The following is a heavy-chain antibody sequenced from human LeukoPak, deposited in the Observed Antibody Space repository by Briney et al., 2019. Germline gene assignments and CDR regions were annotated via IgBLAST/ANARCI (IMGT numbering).Heavy chain of an antibody. CDR2: IKQDGSEK. CDR3: ARYRSSHFVDY. CDR1: GFTFSSYW. D-gene: IGHD6-6*01. V-gene: IGHV3-7*01. J-gene: IGHJ4*02. Sequence: GGSLRLSCAASGFTFSSYWMSWVRQAPGKGLEWVANIKQDGSEKNYVDFVKGRFTISRDNAKNLLYLQMNSLRAEDTAVYYCARYRSSHFVDYWGQGTLVTVSS.